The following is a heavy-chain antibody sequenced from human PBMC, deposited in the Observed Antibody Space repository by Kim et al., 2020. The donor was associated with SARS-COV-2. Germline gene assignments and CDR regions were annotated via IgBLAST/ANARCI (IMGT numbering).Heavy chain of an antibody. V-gene: IGHV3-23*01. J-gene: IGHJ6*01. CDR1: GFTFSSYT. D-gene: IGHD1-1*01. CDR3: AKAFPWNRNSTSEPYY. Sequence: GGSLRLSCAASGFTFSSYTMSWVRQAPGKGLEWISAISGDAGTTNYADSVKGRFTISRDNSKSTLDLQMNSLRAEDTAAYYCAKAFPWNRNSTSEPYY. CDR2: ISGDAGTT.